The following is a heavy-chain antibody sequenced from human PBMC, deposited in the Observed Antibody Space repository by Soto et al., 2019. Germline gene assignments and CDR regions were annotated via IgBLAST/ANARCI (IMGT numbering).Heavy chain of an antibody. CDR2: IYYSGST. Sequence: SETLSLTCIVSGGSISSSSYYWGWIRQPPGKGLEWIGSIYYSGSTYYNPSLKSRVTISVDTSKNQFSLKLSSVTAADTAVFYCARNRARNWFDPWGQGNLVTVSS. V-gene: IGHV4-39*01. CDR3: ARNRARNWFDP. J-gene: IGHJ5*02. CDR1: GGSISSSSYY.